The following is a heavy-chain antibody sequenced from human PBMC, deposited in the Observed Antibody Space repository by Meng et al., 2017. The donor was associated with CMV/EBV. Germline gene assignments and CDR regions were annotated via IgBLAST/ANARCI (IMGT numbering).Heavy chain of an antibody. CDR1: GGSISSYY. CDR3: ARVSVVVPAAIGNGRMDV. D-gene: IGHD2-2*01. J-gene: IGHJ6*02. Sequence: SETLSLTCTVSGGSISSYYWSWIRQPPGKGLEWIGYIYYSGSTQYNPSLKSRVTISVDTSKNQFSLKLSFVTAADTAVYYCARVSVVVPAAIGNGRMDVWGQGTTVTVSS. CDR2: IYYSGST. V-gene: IGHV4-59*01.